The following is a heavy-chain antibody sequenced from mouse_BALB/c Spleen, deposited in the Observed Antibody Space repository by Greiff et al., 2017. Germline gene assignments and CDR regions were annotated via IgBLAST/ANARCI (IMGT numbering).Heavy chain of an antibody. Sequence: EVHLVESGGGLVQPGGSRKLSCAASGFTFSSFGMHWVRQAPEKGLEWVAYISSGSSTIYYADTVKGRFTISRDNPKNTLFLQMTSLRSEDTAMYYCARGNYGSSSSAWFAYWGQGTLVTVSA. CDR3: ARGNYGSSSSAWFAY. CDR1: GFTFSSFG. D-gene: IGHD1-1*01. J-gene: IGHJ3*01. CDR2: ISSGSSTI. V-gene: IGHV5-17*02.